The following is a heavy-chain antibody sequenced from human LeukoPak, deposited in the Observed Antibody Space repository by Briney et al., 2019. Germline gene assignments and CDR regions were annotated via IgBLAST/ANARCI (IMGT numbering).Heavy chain of an antibody. V-gene: IGHV4-39*01. CDR2: IYYRGST. CDR1: GGSISSSSYY. Sequence: SETLSLPCTVSGGSISSSSYYWGWICQPPGKGLEWIGSIYYRGSTYYNPSLKSRVTISVDTSKNQFSLKLSSVTAADTAVYYCARLVWYSSSWYRESEYFQHWGQGTLVTVSS. D-gene: IGHD6-13*01. J-gene: IGHJ1*01. CDR3: ARLVWYSSSWYRESEYFQH.